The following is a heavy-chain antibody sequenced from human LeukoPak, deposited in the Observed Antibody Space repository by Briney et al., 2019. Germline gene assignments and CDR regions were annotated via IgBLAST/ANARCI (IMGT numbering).Heavy chain of an antibody. Sequence: GRSLRLSCAASGFTFSSYAMHWVRQAPGKGLEWVAVISYDGSNKYYADSVKGRFTISRDNSKNTLYLQMNSLRAEDTAVYYCATPPTIAAAGHDYWGQGTLVTVSS. CDR3: ATPPTIAAAGHDY. V-gene: IGHV3-30*04. CDR2: ISYDGSNK. D-gene: IGHD6-13*01. CDR1: GFTFSSYA. J-gene: IGHJ4*02.